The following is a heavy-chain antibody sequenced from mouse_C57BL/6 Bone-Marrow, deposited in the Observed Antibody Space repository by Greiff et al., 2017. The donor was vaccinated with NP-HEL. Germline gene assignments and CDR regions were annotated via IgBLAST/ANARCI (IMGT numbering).Heavy chain of an antibody. CDR1: GYSFTGYY. J-gene: IGHJ4*01. CDR3: ADGRAPYYYAMGY. D-gene: IGHD1-1*01. Sequence: VQLQQSGPELVKPGASVKISCKASGYSFTGYYMNWVKQSPEKSLEWIGEINPSTGGTTYNQKFKAKATLTVDKSSSTAYMQLKSLTSEDSAVYYCADGRAPYYYAMGYWGQGTSVTVSS. V-gene: IGHV1-42*01. CDR2: INPSTGGT.